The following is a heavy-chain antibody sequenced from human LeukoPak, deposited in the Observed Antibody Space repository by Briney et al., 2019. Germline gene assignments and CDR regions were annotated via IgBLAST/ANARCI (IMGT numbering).Heavy chain of an antibody. CDR1: GFSFSSYY. V-gene: IGHV3-7*03. CDR3: ARGGDIVVVPAAPFDY. D-gene: IGHD2-2*01. Sequence: PGGSLRLSCAASGFSFSSYYMSWVRQAPGKGLEWVALINPDGNERYYVDSVKGRFTISRDNARNSLYLQMNSLRAEDTAVYYCARGGDIVVVPAAPFDYWGQGTLVTVSS. CDR2: INPDGNER. J-gene: IGHJ4*02.